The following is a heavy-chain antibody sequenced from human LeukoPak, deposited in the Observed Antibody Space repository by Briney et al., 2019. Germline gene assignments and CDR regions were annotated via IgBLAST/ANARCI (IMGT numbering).Heavy chain of an antibody. J-gene: IGHJ4*02. CDR1: GFTFNTYS. CDR3: ARGGDD. Sequence: GGSLRLSCAASGFTFNTYSMSWVRQAPGKGLEWVASIKQDGSEKYYVDSVWGRFTISRDNAKNSLYLQMNSLRAEDTAVYYCARGGDDWGQGTLVTVSS. V-gene: IGHV3-7*01. CDR2: IKQDGSEK.